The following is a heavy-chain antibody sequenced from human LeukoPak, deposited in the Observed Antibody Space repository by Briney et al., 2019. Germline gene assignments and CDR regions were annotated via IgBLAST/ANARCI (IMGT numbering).Heavy chain of an antibody. J-gene: IGHJ4*02. CDR3: ARGYDWTLDY. CDR1: GGSISSGSYY. CDR2: IYTSGST. Sequence: PSETLSLTCTVSGGSISSGSYYWSWIQQPAGKGLEWIGRIYTSGSTNYNPSLKSRVTISVDTSKNQFSLKLSSVTATDTAVYYCARGYDWTLDYWGQGTLVTVSS. D-gene: IGHD3-3*01. V-gene: IGHV4-61*02.